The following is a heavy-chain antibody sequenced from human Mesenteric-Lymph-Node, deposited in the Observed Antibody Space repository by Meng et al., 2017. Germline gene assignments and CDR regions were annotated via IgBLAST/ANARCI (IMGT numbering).Heavy chain of an antibody. D-gene: IGHD5-18*01. J-gene: IGHJ6*02. V-gene: IGHV1-18*01. Sequence: ASVKVSCKASGYTFSTYDVNWVRQAPGQGLEWMGWISAYNGNTNYAQKLQGRVTMTTDTSTSTAYMELRSLRSDDTDVYYCARDQDTAMVTWLGGYYYYYGMDVWGQGTTVTVSS. CDR1: GYTFSTYD. CDR2: ISAYNGNT. CDR3: ARDQDTAMVTWLGGYYYYYGMDV.